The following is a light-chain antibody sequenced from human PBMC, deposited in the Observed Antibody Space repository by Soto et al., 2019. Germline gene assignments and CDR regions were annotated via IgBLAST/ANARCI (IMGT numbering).Light chain of an antibody. CDR2: EVS. Sequence: QSALTQPPSASGSPGQSVTISRTGTSSDVGGYTYVSWYQQHPGKAPKLMIYEVSKRPSGVPDRFSGSKSGNTASLTVSGLQAEDEADYYCSSYAGSNNLVFGGGTKLPS. V-gene: IGLV2-8*01. J-gene: IGLJ2*01. CDR1: SSDVGGYTY. CDR3: SSYAGSNNLV.